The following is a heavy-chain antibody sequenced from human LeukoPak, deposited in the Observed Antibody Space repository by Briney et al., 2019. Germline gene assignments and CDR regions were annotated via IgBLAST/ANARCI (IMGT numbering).Heavy chain of an antibody. J-gene: IGHJ6*03. CDR1: GYSISSGYY. V-gene: IGHV4-38-2*01. Sequence: SETLSLTCSVSGYSISSGYYWGWIRQPPGKGLEWIGSIYHSGSTYYNPSLKSRVTISVDTSKNQFSLKLSSVTAADTAVYYCARNGYSSSSGSSYYYYYYMDVWGKGTTVTVSS. CDR3: ARNGYSSSSGSSYYYYYYMDV. CDR2: IYHSGST. D-gene: IGHD6-6*01.